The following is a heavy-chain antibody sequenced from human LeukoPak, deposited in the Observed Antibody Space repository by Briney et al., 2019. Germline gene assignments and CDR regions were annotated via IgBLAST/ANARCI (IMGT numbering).Heavy chain of an antibody. J-gene: IGHJ3*02. CDR1: GGTFSSYA. Sequence: GASVKVSCKASGGTFSSYAISWVRQAPGQGLEWMGRIIPILGIANYAQKFQGRVTITADKSTSTACMELSSLRSEDTAVYYCEYGSGAFDIWGQGTMVTVSS. CDR2: IIPILGIA. V-gene: IGHV1-69*04. CDR3: EYGSGAFDI. D-gene: IGHD4-17*01.